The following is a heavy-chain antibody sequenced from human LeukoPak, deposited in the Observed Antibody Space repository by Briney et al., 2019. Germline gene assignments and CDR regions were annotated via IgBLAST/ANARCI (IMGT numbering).Heavy chain of an antibody. CDR1: GFSFSAHW. D-gene: IGHD5-24*01. CDR2: IKQDGSVI. V-gene: IGHV3-7*01. Sequence: GGSLRLSCAASGFSFSAHWMSWFRQAPGKGLEWVALIKQDGSVIHYVDSVKGRFTISRDNAKNSLSLQMNSLRADDTAVYYCAGDEGWTFDIWGQGTKVTVSS. J-gene: IGHJ3*02. CDR3: AGDEGWTFDI.